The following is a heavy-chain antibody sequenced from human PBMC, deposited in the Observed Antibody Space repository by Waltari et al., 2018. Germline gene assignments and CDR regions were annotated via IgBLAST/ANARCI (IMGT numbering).Heavy chain of an antibody. CDR3: ARVTRTTTGAFDI. CDR1: GGSISSYY. Sequence: QVQLQESGPGLVKPSETLSLTCTVSGGSISSYYWSWIRQPAGKGLEWIGRIYTSGRNNYKPSLKSGVTMSVDTSKNQFFLKLSSVTAADTAVYYCARVTRTTTGAFDIWGQGTMVTVSS. J-gene: IGHJ3*02. CDR2: IYTSGRN. V-gene: IGHV4-4*07. D-gene: IGHD1-26*01.